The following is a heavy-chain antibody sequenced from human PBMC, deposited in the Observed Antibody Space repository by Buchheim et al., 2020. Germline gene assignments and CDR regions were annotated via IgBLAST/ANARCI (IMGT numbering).Heavy chain of an antibody. J-gene: IGHJ4*02. V-gene: IGHV3-7*01. Sequence: EVQLVESGGGLVQPGGSLRLSCAASGFTFSNHWMSWVRQAPGKGLEWVANVKYDGSARYYSDSVKGRFTISRDNAETSLYLQMNSLRAEDTAVYYCVSNERWGQGTL. CDR3: VSNER. CDR1: GFTFSNHW. CDR2: VKYDGSAR. D-gene: IGHD5-24*01.